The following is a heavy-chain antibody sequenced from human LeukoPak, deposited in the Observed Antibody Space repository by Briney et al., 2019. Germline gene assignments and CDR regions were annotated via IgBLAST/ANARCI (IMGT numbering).Heavy chain of an antibody. J-gene: IGHJ4*02. D-gene: IGHD1-7*01. Sequence: GASVKVSCKASGYTFTGYYMHWVRQAPGQGLEWMGWINPNSGGTNYAQKFQGRVTMTRDTSISTAYMELSRLRSDDTAVYYCARGSNWNYPWYFDYWGQGTLVTVSS. V-gene: IGHV1-2*02. CDR1: GYTFTGYY. CDR2: INPNSGGT. CDR3: ARGSNWNYPWYFDY.